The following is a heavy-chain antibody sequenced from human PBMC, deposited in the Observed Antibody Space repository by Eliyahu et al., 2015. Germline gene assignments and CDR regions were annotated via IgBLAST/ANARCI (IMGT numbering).Heavy chain of an antibody. V-gene: IGHV4-59*01. Sequence: QVQLQESGPGLVKPSETLSLXCTVSGGSISSYYWSWIHQPPGKGLEWIGYIYYSGSTNYNPSLKSRVTISIDTSKNQFSLKLSSVTAADTAVYYCARETYGDYSFDYWGQGTLVTVSS. D-gene: IGHD4-17*01. J-gene: IGHJ4*02. CDR2: IYYSGST. CDR1: GGSISSYY. CDR3: ARETYGDYSFDY.